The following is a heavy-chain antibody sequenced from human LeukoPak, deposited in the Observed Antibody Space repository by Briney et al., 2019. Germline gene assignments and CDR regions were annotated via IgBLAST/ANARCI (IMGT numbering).Heavy chain of an antibody. J-gene: IGHJ3*02. V-gene: IGHV4-39*02. Sequence: SETLSLTCTVSGGSIISSNHYWGWTRQPPGKGLEWFGSISYSGGTAYNPSLRSRVTISVDTSKNQFSLKMNSVTAADTAVYYCAREVEYYDSSGYRPHAFDIWGQGTLVTVSS. CDR3: AREVEYYDSSGYRPHAFDI. CDR2: ISYSGGT. D-gene: IGHD3-22*01. CDR1: GGSIISSNHY.